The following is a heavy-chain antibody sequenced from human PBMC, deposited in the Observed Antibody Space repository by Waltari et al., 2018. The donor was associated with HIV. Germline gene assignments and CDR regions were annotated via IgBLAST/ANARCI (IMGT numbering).Heavy chain of an antibody. J-gene: IGHJ4*02. V-gene: IGHV1-2*02. D-gene: IGHD2-15*01. Sequence: QVQLVQSGAEVKKPGAPVTISCKASAYTSTGYYMPWVRQAPGQGLEWMGWSNPDNGGTKYAQKFQGRVTMTRDTSISTAYMELSRLRSDDTAVYYCARDICNGGSCYSYYFDYWGQGTLVTVSS. CDR1: AYTSTGYY. CDR2: SNPDNGGT. CDR3: ARDICNGGSCYSYYFDY.